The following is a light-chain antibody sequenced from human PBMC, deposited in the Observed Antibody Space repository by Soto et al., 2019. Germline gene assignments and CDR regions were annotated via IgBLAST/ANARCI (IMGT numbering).Light chain of an antibody. Sequence: QSVLTQPPSASGTPGQRVTVSCSGSSSNIGSKTVNWYQQVPGTAPKLLIYSNDQRPSGVPDRFSGSKSGTSASLAISGLQSADEADYYCAAWDDSLNVSVFGTGTKLTVL. V-gene: IGLV1-44*01. CDR3: AAWDDSLNVSV. CDR2: SND. J-gene: IGLJ1*01. CDR1: SSNIGSKT.